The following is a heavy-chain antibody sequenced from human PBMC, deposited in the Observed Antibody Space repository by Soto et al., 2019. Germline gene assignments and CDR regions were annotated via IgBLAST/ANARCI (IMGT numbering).Heavy chain of an antibody. J-gene: IGHJ3*02. Sequence: HVQLVESGGGVVQPGRSLRLSCSASGFTFSSYGMHWVRQAPGKGLEWVAIISYEGSDKYFADSVRGRFTISRDTSKNTMYLQMSRLRAEDTAVYYGAKGILPAGGGHDGIDIWGQGTMVTVS. D-gene: IGHD6-13*01. CDR2: ISYEGSDK. V-gene: IGHV3-30*18. CDR3: AKGILPAGGGHDGIDI. CDR1: GFTFSSYG.